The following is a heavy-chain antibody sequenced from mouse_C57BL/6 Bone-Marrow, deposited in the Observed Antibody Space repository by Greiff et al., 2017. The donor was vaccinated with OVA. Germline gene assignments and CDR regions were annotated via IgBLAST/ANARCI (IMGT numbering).Heavy chain of an antibody. CDR3: ARESLYCGSSKGVFPYYFDY. D-gene: IGHD1-1*01. CDR1: GYTFTSYG. CDR2: IYPRSGNT. Sequence: QVQLQQSGAELARPGASVKLSCKASGYTFTSYGISWVKQRTGQGLEWIGEIYPRSGNTYYNEKFKGKATLTADKSSSTAYMELRSLTSEDSAVYFCARESLYCGSSKGVFPYYFDYWGQGTTLTVSS. V-gene: IGHV1-81*01. J-gene: IGHJ2*01.